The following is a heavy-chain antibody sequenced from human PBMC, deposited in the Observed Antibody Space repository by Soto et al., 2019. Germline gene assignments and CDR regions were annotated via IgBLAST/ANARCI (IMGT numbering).Heavy chain of an antibody. Sequence: GESLKISCKGSGYTFTNYWISWVRQMPGKGLEWMGRIDPSDSYTNYSPSFQGHVTISADKSISTAYLQWSSLRASDTAIYYCARHPNGGSSWFRPFDYWGQTTLVTVSS. CDR2: IDPSDSYT. D-gene: IGHD6-13*01. CDR3: ARHPNGGSSWFRPFDY. V-gene: IGHV5-10-1*01. J-gene: IGHJ4*01. CDR1: GYTFTNYW.